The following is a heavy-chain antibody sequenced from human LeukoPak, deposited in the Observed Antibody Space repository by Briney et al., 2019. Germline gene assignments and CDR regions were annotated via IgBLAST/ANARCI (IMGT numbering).Heavy chain of an antibody. D-gene: IGHD2-2*01. V-gene: IGHV3-23*01. Sequence: AGGSLRLSCAASGFTFYTYAMTWVRQAPGKGLEWVSSISGSGDNTYYADSVKGRFTVSRDNSKDTLYLQMNSLRAEDTAVYYCARTYCIGTSCPGVFEYWGQGTLVTVSS. J-gene: IGHJ4*02. CDR1: GFTFYTYA. CDR2: ISGSGDNT. CDR3: ARTYCIGTSCPGVFEY.